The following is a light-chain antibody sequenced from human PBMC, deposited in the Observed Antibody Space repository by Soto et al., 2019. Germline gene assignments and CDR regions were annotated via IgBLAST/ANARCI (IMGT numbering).Light chain of an antibody. CDR3: QQYNSWLWT. J-gene: IGKJ1*01. CDR1: QSVVTSY. V-gene: IGKV3-20*01. Sequence: EIVLTQSPGTLSLSPGEGATLSCRASQSVVTSYLAWYQQKYGQSPRLLIYGALYRAPGIPDRFSGSGSGTEFTLIISSLQSEDSAVYYCQQYNSWLWTFGQGTKVDTK. CDR2: GAL.